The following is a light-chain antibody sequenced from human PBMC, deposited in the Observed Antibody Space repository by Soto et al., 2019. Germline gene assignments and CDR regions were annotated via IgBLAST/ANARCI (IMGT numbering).Light chain of an antibody. CDR2: ADN. Sequence: QSVLTQPPSVSGAPGQTVSISCTGSSSNLWTGYDVHWYQQFPGRAPKLLIYADNKRPSGVPDRISGSKSGTSASLAMAGLQAEDEANYYCQSYDVSLSAWVFGGGTKLTVL. J-gene: IGLJ3*02. V-gene: IGLV1-40*01. CDR3: QSYDVSLSAWV. CDR1: SSNLWTGYD.